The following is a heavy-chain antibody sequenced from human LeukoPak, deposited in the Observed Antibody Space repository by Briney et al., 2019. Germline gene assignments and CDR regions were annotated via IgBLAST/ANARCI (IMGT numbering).Heavy chain of an antibody. Sequence: PSETLSLTCTVSGYSISSGYYWGWIRQPPGKGLEWIGSIYHSGSTYYNPSLKSRVTISVDTSKNQFSLKLSSVTAADTAVYYCARVAPAYCGGDCVDYWGQGTLVTVSS. CDR2: IYHSGST. J-gene: IGHJ4*02. CDR3: ARVAPAYCGGDCVDY. CDR1: GYSISSGYY. D-gene: IGHD2-21*02. V-gene: IGHV4-38-2*02.